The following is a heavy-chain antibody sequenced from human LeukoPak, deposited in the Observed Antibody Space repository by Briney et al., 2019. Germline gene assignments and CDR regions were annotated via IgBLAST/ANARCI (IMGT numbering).Heavy chain of an antibody. CDR3: ARGAAYPSGYGYGSLYYYYMDV. Sequence: ASVKVSCKASGYTFSSYGISWVRQAPGQGLEWMGWISAYNGNTNYAQKFQGRVTMTTDTSTSTAYMELSSLRSEDTAVYYCARGAAYPSGYGYGSLYYYYMDVWGKGTTVTVSS. V-gene: IGHV1-18*01. CDR1: GYTFSSYG. J-gene: IGHJ6*03. D-gene: IGHD5-18*01. CDR2: ISAYNGNT.